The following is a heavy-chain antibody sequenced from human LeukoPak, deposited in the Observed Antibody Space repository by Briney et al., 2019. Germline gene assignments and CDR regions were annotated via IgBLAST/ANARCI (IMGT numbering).Heavy chain of an antibody. V-gene: IGHV3-11*01. CDR1: GFTFSDYY. CDR2: ISSSGSTI. D-gene: IGHD3-22*01. Sequence: PGGSLRLSCAASGFTFSDYYMSWIRQAPGKGLEWVSYISSSGSTIYYADSVKGRFTISRDNAKNSLYLQMNSLRAEDTAVYYCASDGQPYYYDSSGYAPADYWGQGTLVTVSS. J-gene: IGHJ4*02. CDR3: ASDGQPYYYDSSGYAPADY.